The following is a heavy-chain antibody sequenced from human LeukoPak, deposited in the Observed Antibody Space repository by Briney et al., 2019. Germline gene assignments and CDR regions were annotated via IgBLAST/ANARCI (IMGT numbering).Heavy chain of an antibody. Sequence: ASVKVSCKASGYTFTSYAIHWVRQAPGQRLEWMGWIYVGNGNTKYSQKFQGSITITRDTSASTAYMELSSLRSEDTAVYYCARAPMGWVYYFDYWGQGTLVTVSS. D-gene: IGHD1-26*01. CDR3: ARAPMGWVYYFDY. CDR2: IYVGNGNT. J-gene: IGHJ4*02. CDR1: GYTFTSYA. V-gene: IGHV1-3*01.